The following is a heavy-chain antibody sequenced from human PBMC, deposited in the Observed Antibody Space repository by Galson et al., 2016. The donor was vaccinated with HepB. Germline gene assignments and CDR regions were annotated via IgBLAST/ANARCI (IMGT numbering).Heavy chain of an antibody. V-gene: IGHV3-9*01. D-gene: IGHD2/OR15-2a*01. CDR1: GFTFDDYA. J-gene: IGHJ5*01. CDR3: AKASGAGDTLGWFDS. Sequence: SLRLSCAASGFTFDDYAMHWVRQTPGKGLEWVSGINWNSGNIGYADSVKGRFTISRDNAKNSLFLQMNSLRPEDTAFYYCAKASGAGDTLGWFDSWGQGTLVTVSS. CDR2: INWNSGNI.